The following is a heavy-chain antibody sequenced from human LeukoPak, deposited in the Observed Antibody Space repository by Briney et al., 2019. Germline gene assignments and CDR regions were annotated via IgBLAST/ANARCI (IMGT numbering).Heavy chain of an antibody. CDR2: INPNINGT. CDR3: ARERTPGSGYGVDY. V-gene: IGHV1-2*02. J-gene: IGHJ4*02. CDR1: GYTFTGYY. D-gene: IGHD6-25*01. Sequence: AASVKVSCKASGYTFTGYYIHWVRQAPGQGLEWMGWINPNINGTNYAQKFQGRVTMTGDRSISTAYMELSRLRSDDTAVYYCARERTPGSGYGVDYWGQGIVVTVSS.